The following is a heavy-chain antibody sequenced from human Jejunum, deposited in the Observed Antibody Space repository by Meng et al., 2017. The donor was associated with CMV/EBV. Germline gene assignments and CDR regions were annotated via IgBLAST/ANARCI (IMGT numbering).Heavy chain of an antibody. D-gene: IGHD6-6*01. V-gene: IGHV4-59*01. J-gene: IGHJ5*02. Sequence: TVSGGSISGYYWSWIRQPPGKGLEWIGHIYYSGSTNYNPSLQSRVTISVDTSKNQFSLNVSSVTAADTAVYYCARGGTSSKWCDPWGQGTLVTVSS. CDR1: GGSISGYY. CDR2: IYYSGST. CDR3: ARGGTSSKWCDP.